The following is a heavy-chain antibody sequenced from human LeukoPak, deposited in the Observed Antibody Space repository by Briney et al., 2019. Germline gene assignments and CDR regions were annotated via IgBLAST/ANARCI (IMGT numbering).Heavy chain of an antibody. V-gene: IGHV3-74*01. Sequence: GGSLRLSCAASGFTFSSYWMHWVRQGPGIGLVWVSRINGEGSIVNYADSVKGRFTISRDNAKNPLDLQMNSLRVEDTAVYFCAREWGNSVLPLDYWGQGTLVTVSS. D-gene: IGHD3-16*01. CDR2: INGEGSIV. CDR3: AREWGNSVLPLDY. CDR1: GFTFSSYW. J-gene: IGHJ4*02.